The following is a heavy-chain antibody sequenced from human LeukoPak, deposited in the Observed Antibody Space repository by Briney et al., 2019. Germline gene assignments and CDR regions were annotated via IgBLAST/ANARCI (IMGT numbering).Heavy chain of an antibody. CDR3: ARNDHVLLWFGELFFYYGMDV. D-gene: IGHD3-10*01. CDR2: IKQDGSEK. V-gene: IGHV3-7*01. J-gene: IGHJ6*02. CDR1: GFTFSSYW. Sequence: PGGSLRLSCAASGFTFSSYWMSWVRQAPGKGLEWVANIKQDGSEKYYEDSVKGRFTISRDNAKNSLYLQMNSLRAEDTAVYYCARNDHVLLWFGELFFYYGMDVWGQGTTVTVSS.